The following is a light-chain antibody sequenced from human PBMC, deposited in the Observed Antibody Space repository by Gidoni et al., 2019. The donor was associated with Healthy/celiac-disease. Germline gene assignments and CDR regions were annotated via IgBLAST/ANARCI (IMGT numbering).Light chain of an antibody. Sequence: QSALTQPASVSGSSGQSITISCTGTSSDVGGYNYVSWYQQHPGKAPKLMIYEVSNRPSGVSNRFSGSKSGNTASLTISGLQAEDEADYYCSSYTSSSTLGGVFGTGTKVTVL. CDR2: EVS. CDR1: SSDVGGYNY. CDR3: SSYTSSSTLGGV. V-gene: IGLV2-14*01. J-gene: IGLJ1*01.